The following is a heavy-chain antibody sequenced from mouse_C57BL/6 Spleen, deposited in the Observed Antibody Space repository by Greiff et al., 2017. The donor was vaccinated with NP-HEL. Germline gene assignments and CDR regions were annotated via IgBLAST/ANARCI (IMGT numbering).Heavy chain of an antibody. J-gene: IGHJ2*01. CDR2: IYPSDSET. D-gene: IGHD2-4*01. CDR3: ARGYDYDGADY. V-gene: IGHV1-61*01. Sequence: VQLQQPGAELVRPGSSVKLSCKASGYTFTSYWMDWVKQRPGQGLEWIGNIYPSDSETHYNQKFKDKATLTVDKSSSTAYMQLSSLTSADSAVYYCARGYDYDGADYWGQGTTLTVSS. CDR1: GYTFTSYW.